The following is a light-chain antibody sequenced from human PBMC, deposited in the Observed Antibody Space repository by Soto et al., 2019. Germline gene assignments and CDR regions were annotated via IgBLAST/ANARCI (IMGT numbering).Light chain of an antibody. CDR2: EVN. Sequence: QSALTQPPSASGSPGQSVAISCTGTSRDVGASDYVSWYQQHSGKAPKLLLYEVNKRPSGVPDRFSGSKSGNTASLTVSALQADDKADYYCLSHSGSSNVLGTGTKLTVL. J-gene: IGLJ1*01. CDR3: LSHSGSSNV. CDR1: SRDVGASDY. V-gene: IGLV2-8*01.